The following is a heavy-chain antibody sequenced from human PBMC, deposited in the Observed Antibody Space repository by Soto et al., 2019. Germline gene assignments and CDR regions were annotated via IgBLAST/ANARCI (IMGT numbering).Heavy chain of an antibody. J-gene: IGHJ4*02. CDR3: AKRQVPDTVDY. V-gene: IGHV3-23*01. CDR2: ISGSGGST. CDR1: GFTFSSYA. Sequence: GGSLRLSCAASGFTFSSYAMSWVRQAPGKGLEWVSAISGSGGSTHYADSVKGRSTISRDNSKNTLYLQMNSLRAEDTAVYYCAKRQVPDTVDYWGQGTLVTVSS. D-gene: IGHD2-2*02.